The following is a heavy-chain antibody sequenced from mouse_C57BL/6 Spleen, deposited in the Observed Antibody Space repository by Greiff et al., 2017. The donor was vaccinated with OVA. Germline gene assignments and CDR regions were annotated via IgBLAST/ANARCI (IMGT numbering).Heavy chain of an antibody. CDR2: INPNNGGT. CDR1: GYTFTDYY. V-gene: IGHV1-26*01. J-gene: IGHJ3*01. Sequence: EVQLQQSGPELVKPGASVKISCKASGYTFTDYYMNWVKQSHGKSLEWIGDINPNNGGTSYNQKFKGKATLTVDKSSSTAYMERRSLTSEDSAVYYCAREGAWFAYGGQGTLVTVAA. CDR3: AREGAWFAY.